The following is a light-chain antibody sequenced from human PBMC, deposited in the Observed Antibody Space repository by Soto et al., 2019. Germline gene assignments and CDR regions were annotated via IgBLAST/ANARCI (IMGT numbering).Light chain of an antibody. V-gene: IGLV2-8*01. Sequence: QSALTQPPSASGSLGQSVTISCTGTSSDVGGYNYVSWHQQHPGKAPKLMIYEVTKRPSGVPDRFSGSKSGNTASLTVSGLQAEDEADYYCSSFAGGGNPVLFGGGTKPPS. CDR3: SSFAGGGNPVL. J-gene: IGLJ2*01. CDR1: SSDVGGYNY. CDR2: EVT.